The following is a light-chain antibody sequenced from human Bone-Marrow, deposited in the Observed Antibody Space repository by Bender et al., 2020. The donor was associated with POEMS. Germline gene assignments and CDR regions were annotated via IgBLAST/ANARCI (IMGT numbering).Light chain of an antibody. J-gene: IGLJ3*02. V-gene: IGLV4-69*01. CDR2: LNSDGSH. CDR1: SGHSNYA. Sequence: QLVLTQSPSASASLGASVKLTCTLSSGHSNYAIAWHQQQPNKGPRYLMKLNSDGSHNKGDGIPDRFSGSSSGAERYLTISSLQSDDEADYYCQTWGTGFWMFGGGTSLTVL. CDR3: QTWGTGFWM.